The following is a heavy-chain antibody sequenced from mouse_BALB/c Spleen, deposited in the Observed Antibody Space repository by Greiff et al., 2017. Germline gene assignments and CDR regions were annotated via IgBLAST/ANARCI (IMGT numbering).Heavy chain of an antibody. CDR2: IDPSDSET. Sequence: VQLQQSGPQLVRPGASVKISCKASGYSFTSYWMHWVKQRPGQGLEWIGMIDPSDSETRLNQKFKDKATLTVDKSSSTAYMQLSSPTSEDSAVYYCARIGGTVYYFDYWGQGTTLTVSS. D-gene: IGHD1-1*01. V-gene: IGHV1S126*01. CDR1: GYSFTSYW. CDR3: ARIGGTVYYFDY. J-gene: IGHJ2*01.